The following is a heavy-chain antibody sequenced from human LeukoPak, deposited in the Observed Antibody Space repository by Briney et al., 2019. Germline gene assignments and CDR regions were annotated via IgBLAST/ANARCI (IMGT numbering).Heavy chain of an antibody. J-gene: IGHJ3*02. V-gene: IGHV1-18*01. Sequence: WASVKVSCKASGYTFSSYGISWVRQVPGQGLEWMGWISGYNGHTKYAQNFQDRVTVTTEPFTSSAYMELRSLRSDDTAVYYCARDIVVVSGATYSLHAFDIWGQGTVVTVSS. D-gene: IGHD2-2*01. CDR2: ISGYNGHT. CDR3: ARDIVVVSGATYSLHAFDI. CDR1: GYTFSSYG.